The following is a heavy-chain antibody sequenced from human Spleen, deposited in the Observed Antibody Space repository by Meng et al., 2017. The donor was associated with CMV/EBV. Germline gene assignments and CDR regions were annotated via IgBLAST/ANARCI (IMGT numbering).Heavy chain of an antibody. D-gene: IGHD2-2*01. CDR2: INREGTTR. Sequence: GESLKISCAGSGFKFSDYWMHWVRQTPGKGLVWVSRINREGTTRSYADSVKGRFTISRDNAKNTVYLQMNSLRAEDTAVYYCARAKSYCSSTSCYTNWFDPWGQGTLVTVSS. CDR1: GFKFSDYW. J-gene: IGHJ5*02. V-gene: IGHV3-74*01. CDR3: ARAKSYCSSTSCYTNWFDP.